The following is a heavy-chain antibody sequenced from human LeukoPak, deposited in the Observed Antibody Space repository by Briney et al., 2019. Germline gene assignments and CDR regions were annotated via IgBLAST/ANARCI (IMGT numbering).Heavy chain of an antibody. Sequence: ASVRVSCKASGFSFSSYGFSWVRQAPGQGLEWMGWMSAYNGKTNYAQKFQGRVTMTTDTSTTTVYMDLRSLRSDDTAVYFCARGGALTSFDSWGQGTLITVSS. CDR2: MSAYNGKT. D-gene: IGHD1-26*01. J-gene: IGHJ4*02. V-gene: IGHV1-18*01. CDR1: GFSFSSYG. CDR3: ARGGALTSFDS.